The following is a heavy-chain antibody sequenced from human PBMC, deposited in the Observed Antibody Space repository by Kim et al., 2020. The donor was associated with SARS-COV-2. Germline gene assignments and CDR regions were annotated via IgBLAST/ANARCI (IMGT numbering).Heavy chain of an antibody. CDR3: MKGGWGWIWDH. J-gene: IGHJ1*01. CDR2: IDGSDGTT. D-gene: IGHD2-2*03. CDR1: GFTFTGYA. Sequence: GGSLRLSCTTSGFTFTGYAMSWVRQAPGKGLEWVSSIDGSDGTTYYVDSVKGRFTISSDNSKNTLYLQMTSLRADDTAVYYCMKGGWGWIWDHWGQGTRV. V-gene: IGHV3-23*01.